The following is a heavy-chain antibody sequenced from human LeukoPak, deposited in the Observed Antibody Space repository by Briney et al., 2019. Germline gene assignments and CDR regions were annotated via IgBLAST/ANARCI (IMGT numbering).Heavy chain of an antibody. CDR3: ARDKGYYYDSSGYYVWEKGEQFDY. J-gene: IGHJ4*02. CDR2: ISGSGGST. D-gene: IGHD3-22*01. V-gene: IGHV3-23*01. Sequence: GGSLRLSCAASGFTFSSYGMRWVRQAPGKGLEWVSAISGSGGSTYYADSVKGRFTISRDNAKNTLYLQMNSLRAEDTAVYYCARDKGYYYDSSGYYVWEKGEQFDYWGQGTLVTVSS. CDR1: GFTFSSYG.